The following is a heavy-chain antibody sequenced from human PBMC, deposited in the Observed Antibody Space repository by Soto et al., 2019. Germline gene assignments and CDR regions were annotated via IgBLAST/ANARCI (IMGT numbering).Heavy chain of an antibody. CDR2: VSIGGST. J-gene: IGHJ4*02. Sequence: DVQLLESGGGLVQPEGSLRLSCAASGFTFSSYAMGWVRQGPGKGLEWVAGVSIGGSTHYADSVRGRFTISRDNSKNTLSLQINSLTAEDTAVYVCAKRRGACGHFDFWGQGALVTVSS. CDR1: GFTFSSYA. D-gene: IGHD2-21*02. V-gene: IGHV3-23*01. CDR3: AKRRGACGHFDF.